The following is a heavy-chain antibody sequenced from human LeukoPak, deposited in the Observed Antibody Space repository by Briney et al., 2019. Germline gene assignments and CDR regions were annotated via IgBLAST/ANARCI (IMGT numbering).Heavy chain of an antibody. V-gene: IGHV4-59*12. J-gene: IGHJ4*02. CDR1: GGSISSYY. CDR2: IYYSGST. Sequence: SETLSLTCTVSGGSISSYYWSWIRQPPGKGLEWIGYIYYSGSTNYNPSLKSRVTISVDTSKNQFSLKLSSVTAADTAVYYCARRKRSSSWYGGVDYWGQGTLVTVPS. CDR3: ARRKRSSSWYGGVDY. D-gene: IGHD6-13*01.